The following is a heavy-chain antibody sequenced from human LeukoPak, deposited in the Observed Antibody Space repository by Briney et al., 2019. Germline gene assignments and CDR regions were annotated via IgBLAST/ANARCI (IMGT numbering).Heavy chain of an antibody. Sequence: PSETLSLTCTVSGGSINNYYWSWIRQPAGKGPEWIGRIYASGTTRYNPSLQSRVTMSVDTSKNQFSLKLSSVTAADTAVYYCARDAYYYDSSGYSTVDYWGQGTLVTVSS. CDR3: ARDAYYYDSSGYSTVDY. V-gene: IGHV4-4*07. CDR1: GGSINNYY. D-gene: IGHD3-22*01. CDR2: IYASGTT. J-gene: IGHJ4*02.